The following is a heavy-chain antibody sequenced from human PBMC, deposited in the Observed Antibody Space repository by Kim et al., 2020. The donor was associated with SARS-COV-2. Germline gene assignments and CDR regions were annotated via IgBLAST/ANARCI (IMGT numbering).Heavy chain of an antibody. CDR1: GFTFSSYA. D-gene: IGHD2-15*01. Sequence: GGSLRLSCAASGFTFSSYAMSWVRQAPGKGLEWVSAISGSGGSTYYADSVKGRFTISRDNSKNTLYLQMNSLRAEDTAVYYCAKGECGGSCYYYYGMDVWGQGTTVTVSS. CDR3: AKGECGGSCYYYYGMDV. CDR2: ISGSGGST. V-gene: IGHV3-23*01. J-gene: IGHJ6*02.